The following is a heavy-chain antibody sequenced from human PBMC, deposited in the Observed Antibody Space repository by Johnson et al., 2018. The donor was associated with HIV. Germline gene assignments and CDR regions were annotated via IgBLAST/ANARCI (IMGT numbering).Heavy chain of an antibody. Sequence: VQLVESGGGLVKPGGSLRLSCAASGFIVSSNYMSWVRQAPGKGLEWVSVIYSGGSTYYADSVKGRFTISRDNSKNTLYLQMNSLRAEDTAVYYCARVEAATGLAFDIWGQGTMVTVSS. V-gene: IGHV3-66*02. D-gene: IGHD6-13*01. CDR3: ARVEAATGLAFDI. J-gene: IGHJ3*02. CDR1: GFIVSSNY. CDR2: IYSGGST.